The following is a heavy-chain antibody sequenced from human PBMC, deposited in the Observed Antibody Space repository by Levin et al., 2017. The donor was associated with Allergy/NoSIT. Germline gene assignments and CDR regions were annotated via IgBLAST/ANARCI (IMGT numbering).Heavy chain of an antibody. D-gene: IGHD2-15*01. V-gene: IGHV5-51*01. Sequence: GESLKISCKGSGYTFTTYWIGWVRQMPGKGLEWMGIIYPGDSDTRYNPSFQGQVTISVDKSISTAYLQWRSLKASDTAMYYFARPGAGGIVVVVATPALYYWGQGTLVTVPS. CDR2: IYPGDSDT. CDR1: GYTFTTYW. J-gene: IGHJ4*02. CDR3: ARPGAGGIVVVVATPALYY.